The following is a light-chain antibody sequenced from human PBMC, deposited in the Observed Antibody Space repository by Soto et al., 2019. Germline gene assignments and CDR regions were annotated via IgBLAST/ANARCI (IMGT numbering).Light chain of an antibody. CDR1: QSVRSW. J-gene: IGKJ4*01. V-gene: IGKV1-5*01. CDR3: QQYDDYPLT. Sequence: IQMTQSPSTLSASVGDRLTITCRASQSVRSWLAWYQQKPGKAPKFLIYDASTLESGVPSRFSGSGSGTEFTLTISSLQPDDFATYYCQQYDDYPLTFGGGTKVDIK. CDR2: DAS.